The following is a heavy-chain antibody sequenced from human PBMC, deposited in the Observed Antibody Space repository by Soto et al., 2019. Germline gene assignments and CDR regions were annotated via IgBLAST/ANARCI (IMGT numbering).Heavy chain of an antibody. CDR1: GGSISSGGYY. D-gene: IGHD2-2*01. J-gene: IGHJ6*02. Sequence: SETLSLTCTVSGGSISSGGYYWSWIRQHPGKGLEWIGYIYYSGSTYYNPSLKGRVTISVDTSKNQFSLKLSSVTAADTAVYYCARGYCSSTSCHHGMDVWGQGTTVTVSS. CDR2: IYYSGST. V-gene: IGHV4-31*03. CDR3: ARGYCSSTSCHHGMDV.